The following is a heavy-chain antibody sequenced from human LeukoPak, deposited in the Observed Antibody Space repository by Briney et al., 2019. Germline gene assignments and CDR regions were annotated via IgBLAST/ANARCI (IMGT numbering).Heavy chain of an antibody. CDR2: ISAYNGNT. Sequence: ASVKVSCKASGYTFTSYGISWVRQAPGQGLEWMGWISAYNGNTNYAQKLQGRVTMTTDTSTSTAYMELRSLRSDDTVVYYCAREAPYSSGWYGVGNFDYWGQGTLVTVSS. CDR3: AREAPYSSGWYGVGNFDY. J-gene: IGHJ4*02. D-gene: IGHD6-19*01. CDR1: GYTFTSYG. V-gene: IGHV1-18*01.